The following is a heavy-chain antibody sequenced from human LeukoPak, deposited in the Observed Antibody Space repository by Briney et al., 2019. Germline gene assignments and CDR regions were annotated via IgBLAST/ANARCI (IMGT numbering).Heavy chain of an antibody. CDR1: GNTLTTYG. Sequence: AASMKVSCKASGNTLTTYGITWVRQAPGQGLEWMGWISPDNGDTNYAQKFQGRVTMTTDTSTSTAYVELRSLISDDTAVYYCARGYRTVISRDYYYYSLDVWGQGTTVAVSS. CDR3: ARGYRTVISRDYYYYSLDV. J-gene: IGHJ6*02. CDR2: ISPDNGDT. D-gene: IGHD4-17*01. V-gene: IGHV1-18*01.